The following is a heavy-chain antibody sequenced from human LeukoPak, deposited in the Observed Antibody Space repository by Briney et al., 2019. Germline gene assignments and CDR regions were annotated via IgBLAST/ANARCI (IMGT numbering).Heavy chain of an antibody. CDR2: ISAYNGNT. CDR3: ARVPFGPWELPSTGAFDI. V-gene: IGHV1-18*01. J-gene: IGHJ3*02. CDR1: GYTFTSYG. Sequence: GASVKVSCKASGYTFTSYGISWVRQAPGQGLEWMGWISAYNGNTNYAQKLQGRVTMTTDTSTSTAYKELRSLRSDDTAVYYCARVPFGPWELPSTGAFDIWGQGTMVTVSS. D-gene: IGHD1-26*01.